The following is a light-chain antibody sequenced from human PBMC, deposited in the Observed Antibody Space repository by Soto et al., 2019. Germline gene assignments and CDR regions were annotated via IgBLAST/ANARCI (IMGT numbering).Light chain of an antibody. Sequence: DIQMTQCPSSLSASVGDRVTITCRASQSISSYLNWYQQKPGKAPKLLIYKASNLESGVPSRFSGSGSGTEFTLTISSLQPDDFATYYCQQYNTYSRTFGQGTKVDIK. J-gene: IGKJ1*01. V-gene: IGKV1-5*03. CDR2: KAS. CDR1: QSISSY. CDR3: QQYNTYSRT.